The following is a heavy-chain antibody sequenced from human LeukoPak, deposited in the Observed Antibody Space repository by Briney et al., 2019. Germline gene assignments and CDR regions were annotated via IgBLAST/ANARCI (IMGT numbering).Heavy chain of an antibody. CDR1: GVTVCSNY. CDR2: NYSGGST. J-gene: IGHJ3*02. CDR3: ARERSASDAFDI. V-gene: IGHV3-53*01. Sequence: VGSPRHSPAASGVTVCSNYMRWVRQGPQKGLGWVSVNYSGGSTYYAASVKGRFTISRDYSKNTLYLQMNSLRAEDTAVYYCARERSASDAFDIWGQGTMVTVSS.